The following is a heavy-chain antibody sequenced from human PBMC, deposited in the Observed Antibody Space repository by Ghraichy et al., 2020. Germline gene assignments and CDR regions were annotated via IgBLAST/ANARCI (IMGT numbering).Heavy chain of an antibody. V-gene: IGHV4-34*01. J-gene: IGHJ6*02. CDR1: GGSFSDYY. CDR2: INHGGST. Sequence: SENLSLTCAVYGGSFSDYYWTWIRQPPGKGLEWIGEINHGGSTHYNPSLKSRVTISLHTSKNQFSLKLSSVTAADTALYYCARATIGDGLDVWGQGTTVTVSS. D-gene: IGHD3-16*01. CDR3: ARATIGDGLDV.